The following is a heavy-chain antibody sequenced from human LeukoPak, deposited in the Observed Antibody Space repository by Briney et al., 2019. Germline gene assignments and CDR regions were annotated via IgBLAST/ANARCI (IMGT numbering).Heavy chain of an antibody. CDR2: ISGSSSTI. J-gene: IGHJ4*02. V-gene: IGHV3-48*02. CDR1: GFTFSNYN. Sequence: LPGGSLRLSCAASGFTFSNYNMNWVRQAPGKGLEWVSYISGSSSTIYYADSVKGRFTISRDNAKNSLYLQMNSLRDEDTAVYYCARGQDDRSGTFDYWGQGILVTVSS. D-gene: IGHD3-22*01. CDR3: ARGQDDRSGTFDY.